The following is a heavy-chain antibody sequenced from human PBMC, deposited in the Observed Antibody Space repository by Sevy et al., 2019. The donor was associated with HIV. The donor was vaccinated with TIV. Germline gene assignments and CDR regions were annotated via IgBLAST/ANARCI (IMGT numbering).Heavy chain of an antibody. Sequence: GGSLRLSCAASGFTFSNYWMHWVRQAPEKGLVWVSRVNSDGTSTTYADSVKGRFTIPRDNAKNRLCLQMSSLRAEDTAVYYCVAANSWEDYWGQGTLVTVSS. D-gene: IGHD6-13*01. CDR2: VNSDGTST. CDR3: VAANSWEDY. J-gene: IGHJ4*02. CDR1: GFTFSNYW. V-gene: IGHV3-74*01.